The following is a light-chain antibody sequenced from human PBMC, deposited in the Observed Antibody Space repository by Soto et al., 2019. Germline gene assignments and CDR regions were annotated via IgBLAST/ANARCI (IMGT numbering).Light chain of an antibody. V-gene: IGKV1-39*01. J-gene: IGKJ5*01. CDR2: TAS. CDR1: QNIFNY. CDR3: QQSYSTPTT. Sequence: DIQMTQSPPSLSASVGDRVTIACRASQNIFNYLNWYQQKPGKAPRLLIYTASSLHSGVPSRFSGSGSGTDFTLTISSLQSEDIATYYCQQSYSTPTTFGQGTRLEIK.